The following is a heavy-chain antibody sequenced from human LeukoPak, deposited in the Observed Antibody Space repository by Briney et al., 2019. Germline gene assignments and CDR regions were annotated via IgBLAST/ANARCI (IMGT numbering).Heavy chain of an antibody. CDR1: GLPFSSYW. CDR2: IKQDGSEK. V-gene: IGHV3-7*01. D-gene: IGHD2-15*01. CDR3: ARDGSGGSTQYNWFGP. J-gene: IGHJ5*02. Sequence: GGYLRLSCAASGLPFSSYWMNWVRHVPGKGLEWVANIKQDGSEKYYVDSVKGRFIVSRDNARNSLYLQMNSLRAEDTAVYYCARDGSGGSTQYNWFGPWGQGTLVTVSS.